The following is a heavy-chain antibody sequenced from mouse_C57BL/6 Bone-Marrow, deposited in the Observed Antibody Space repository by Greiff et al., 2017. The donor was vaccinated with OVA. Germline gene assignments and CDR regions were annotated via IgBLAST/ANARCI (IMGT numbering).Heavy chain of an antibody. V-gene: IGHV1-18*01. CDR3: ARWGSAYYYAMDY. Sequence: EVQLQQSGPELVKPGASVKIPCKASGYTFTDYNMDWVKQSHGKSLEWIGDINPNNGGTIYNQKFKGKATLTVDKSSSTAYMELRSLTSEDTAVYYCARWGSAYYYAMDYWGQGTSVTVSS. CDR1: GYTFTDYN. J-gene: IGHJ4*01. CDR2: INPNNGGT. D-gene: IGHD6-1*01.